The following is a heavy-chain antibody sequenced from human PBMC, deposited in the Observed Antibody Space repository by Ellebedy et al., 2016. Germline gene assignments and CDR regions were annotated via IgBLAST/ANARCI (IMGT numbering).Heavy chain of an antibody. CDR3: ARENGDLGFDY. D-gene: IGHD4-17*01. Sequence: GGSLRLXXAASGFTFSSYSMNWVRQAPGKGLEWVSSISSSSSYIYYADSVKGRFTISRDNAKNSLYLQMNSLRAEDTAVYYCARENGDLGFDYWGQGTLVTVSS. CDR2: ISSSSSYI. CDR1: GFTFSSYS. J-gene: IGHJ4*02. V-gene: IGHV3-21*01.